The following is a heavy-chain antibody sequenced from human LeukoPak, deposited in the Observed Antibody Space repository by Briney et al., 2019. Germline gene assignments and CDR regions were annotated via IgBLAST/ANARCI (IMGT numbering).Heavy chain of an antibody. D-gene: IGHD5-24*01. Sequence: GRSLRLSCAASGFTFSDYGLHWVRQAPGKGLEWVALIWHDGSNKYYADSVMGRFTISRDNSKNTLYLQMNSLRAEDTAMYYCAKDGDAYTEFYYYYMDVWGKGTTVTVSS. V-gene: IGHV3-33*06. CDR3: AKDGDAYTEFYYYYMDV. CDR2: IWHDGSNK. CDR1: GFTFSDYG. J-gene: IGHJ6*03.